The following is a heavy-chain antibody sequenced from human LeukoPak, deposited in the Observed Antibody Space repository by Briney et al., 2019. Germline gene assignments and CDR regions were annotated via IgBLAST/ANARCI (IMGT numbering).Heavy chain of an antibody. V-gene: IGHV4-59*12. CDR2: IYYSGST. J-gene: IGHJ3*02. Sequence: SETLSLTCTVSGGSISSYYWSWIRQPPGKGLEWIGYIYYSGSTNYNPSLKSRVTISVDTSKNQFSLKLSSVTAADTAVYYCARDSVDIVATIFGAGAFDIWGQGTMVTVSS. CDR1: GGSISSYY. CDR3: ARDSVDIVATIFGAGAFDI. D-gene: IGHD5-12*01.